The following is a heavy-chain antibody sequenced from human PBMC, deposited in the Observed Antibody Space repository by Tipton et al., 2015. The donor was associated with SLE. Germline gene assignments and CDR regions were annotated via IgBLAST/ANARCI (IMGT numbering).Heavy chain of an antibody. J-gene: IGHJ6*03. CDR3: ARYQKNYDFWSTDYYYYMDV. CDR2: IYYSGST. Sequence: PGLVKPSETLSLTCTVSGGSISSYYWSWIRQPPGKGLEWIGYIYYSGSTNYNPSLKSRVTISVDTSKNQFSLKLSSVTAADTAIYYCARYQKNYDFWSTDYYYYMDVWGKGTTVTVSS. D-gene: IGHD3-3*01. V-gene: IGHV4-59*01. CDR1: GGSISSYY.